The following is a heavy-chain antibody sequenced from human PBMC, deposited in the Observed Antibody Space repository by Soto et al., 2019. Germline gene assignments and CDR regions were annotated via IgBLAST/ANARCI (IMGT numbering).Heavy chain of an antibody. V-gene: IGHV3-15*01. J-gene: IGHJ6*02. CDR2: IKSKGDGGTT. CDR3: TTACGTTCYRYYYGMDV. CDR1: GFIFNNAW. Sequence: EVQLVESGGGLVKPGGSLRLSCEASGFIFNNAWMNWVRQSPGKGLEWVGHIKSKGDGGTTDYDAPVKGRFIISRDDSKKTMYLQMDSVRNEDTAVYYCTTACGTTCYRYYYGMDVRGQGTTVTVSS. D-gene: IGHD2-2*02.